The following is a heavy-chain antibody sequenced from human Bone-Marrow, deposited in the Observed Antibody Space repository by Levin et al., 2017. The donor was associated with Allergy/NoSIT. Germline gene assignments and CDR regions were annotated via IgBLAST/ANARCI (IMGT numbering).Heavy chain of an antibody. CDR2: ISYDGSNK. V-gene: IGHV3-30*03. CDR1: GFTFSSYG. J-gene: IGHJ6*02. CDR3: ATNSYYYYGMDV. Sequence: GESLKISCAASGFTFSSYGMHWVRQAPGKGLEWVAVISYDGSNKYYADSVKGRFTISRDNSKNTLYLQMNSLRAEDTAVYYCATNSYYYYGMDVWGQGTTVTVSS.